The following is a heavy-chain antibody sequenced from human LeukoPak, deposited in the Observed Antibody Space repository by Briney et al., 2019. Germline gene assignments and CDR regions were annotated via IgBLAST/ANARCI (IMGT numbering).Heavy chain of an antibody. CDR3: ARDREGWNEYFDY. CDR1: GYTFTGYY. V-gene: IGHV1-2*02. D-gene: IGHD1-1*01. CDR2: INPNSGGT. Sequence: ASVKVSCKASGYTFTGYYMHWVRQAPGQGLEWMGWINPNSGGTNYAQKFQGRVTMTRDTSISTAYMELSRLRSDDTAVYYCARDREGWNEYFDYWGQGTPVTVSS. J-gene: IGHJ4*02.